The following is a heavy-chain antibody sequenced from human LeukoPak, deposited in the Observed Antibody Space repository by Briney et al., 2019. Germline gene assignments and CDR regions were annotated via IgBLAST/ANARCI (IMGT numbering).Heavy chain of an antibody. CDR1: GDSISSYF. Sequence: PAETLSLTCTVSGDSISSYFWSWIRQPPGKGLEWIGYIDDSGSTNYNPSLRSRVTISVDTSKNQFSLKVTSMTAADTAVYYCARGTTVRRSVYYYYYAMDVWGQGTTVTVSS. CDR2: IDDSGST. CDR3: ARGTTVRRSVYYYYYAMDV. D-gene: IGHD4-17*01. V-gene: IGHV4-59*08. J-gene: IGHJ6*02.